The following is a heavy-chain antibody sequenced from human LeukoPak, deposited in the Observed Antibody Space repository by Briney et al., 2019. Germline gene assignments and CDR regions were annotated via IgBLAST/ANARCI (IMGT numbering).Heavy chain of an antibody. J-gene: IGHJ4*02. CDR1: GFTFSSYA. Sequence: GGSLRLSCAASGFTFSSYAMSWVCQAPGKGLEWVSAISGSGGSTYYADSVKGRFTISRDNSKNTLYLQMNSLRAEDTAVYYCAKTSIYYDSSGPDYWGQGTLVTVSS. D-gene: IGHD3-22*01. V-gene: IGHV3-23*01. CDR2: ISGSGGST. CDR3: AKTSIYYDSSGPDY.